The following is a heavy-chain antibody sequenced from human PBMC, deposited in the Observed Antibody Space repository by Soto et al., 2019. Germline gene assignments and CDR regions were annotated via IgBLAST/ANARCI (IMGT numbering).Heavy chain of an antibody. CDR1: GFTFSSYA. Sequence: PGGSLRLSCAASGFTFSSYAMHWVRQAPGKGLEWVAVISYDGSNKYYAYSVKGRFTISRDNSKNTLYLQMNSLRAEDTAVYYCARDMRLYAPSHYYDSSGYYYSSGRTNYYYYGMDVWGQGTTVTVSS. CDR3: ARDMRLYAPSHYYDSSGYYYSSGRTNYYYYGMDV. CDR2: ISYDGSNK. J-gene: IGHJ6*02. D-gene: IGHD3-22*01. V-gene: IGHV3-30-3*01.